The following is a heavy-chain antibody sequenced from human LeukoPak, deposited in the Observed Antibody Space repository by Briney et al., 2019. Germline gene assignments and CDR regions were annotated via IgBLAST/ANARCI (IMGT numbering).Heavy chain of an antibody. CDR1: GGTFISYA. CDR3: ARAPVPDVVVXAATFXFDP. J-gene: IGHJ5*02. Sequence: ASVKVSCKASGGTFISYAISWVRQAPGQGLEWMGGIIPIFGTANYAQKFQGRVTITADESTSTAYMELSSLRSEDTAVYYCARAPVPDVVVXAATFXFDPXXXXTLVTVSS. CDR2: IIPIFGTA. V-gene: IGHV1-69*13. D-gene: IGHD2-15*01.